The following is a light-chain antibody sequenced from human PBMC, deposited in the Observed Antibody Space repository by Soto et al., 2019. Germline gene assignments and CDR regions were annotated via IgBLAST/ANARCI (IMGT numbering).Light chain of an antibody. CDR2: NAS. Sequence: DIQMTQSPSTLSASVGDRVTITCRASQNINSWLAWYQQKPGKAPKLLIYNASNLESGVPSRFSGSGSGTDFTLTISSLQPDDFATYHCQQYESFFPLTFGGGTKVEIK. CDR1: QNINSW. V-gene: IGKV1-5*03. CDR3: QQYESFFPLT. J-gene: IGKJ4*01.